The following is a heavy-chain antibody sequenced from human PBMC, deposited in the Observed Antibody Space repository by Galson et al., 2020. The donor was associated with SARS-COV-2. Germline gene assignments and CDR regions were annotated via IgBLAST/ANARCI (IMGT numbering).Heavy chain of an antibody. Sequence: SETLSLTCAVYGGSFSGYLWSWVRQPPGKGLEYIGEINHSGSTNYNPSLKSRVTISVDTSKNQFSLKLRAVTAAATAVYYCARGKTEITMMVVVVTSAHLYFDYWGQGTRVTVSS. CDR1: GGSFSGYL. CDR3: ARGKTEITMMVVVVTSAHLYFDY. J-gene: IGHJ4*02. D-gene: IGHD3-22*01. V-gene: IGHV4-34*01. CDR2: INHSGST.